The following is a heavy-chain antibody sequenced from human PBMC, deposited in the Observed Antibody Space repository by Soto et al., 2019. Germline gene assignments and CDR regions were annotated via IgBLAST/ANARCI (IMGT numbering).Heavy chain of an antibody. Sequence: QVQLVESGGGVVQPGRSLRLSCAASGFRFSDYGIHWVRQAPGKGLEWVALISYDGSKKFYTDSVKGRFTISRDNSKNTMYLQIDRLRAEDTAVYSCAKMDADLLPYYYYGMEVWGQGTTVTVSS. V-gene: IGHV3-30*18. CDR3: AKMDADLLPYYYYGMEV. CDR1: GFRFSDYG. D-gene: IGHD1-26*01. CDR2: ISYDGSKK. J-gene: IGHJ6*02.